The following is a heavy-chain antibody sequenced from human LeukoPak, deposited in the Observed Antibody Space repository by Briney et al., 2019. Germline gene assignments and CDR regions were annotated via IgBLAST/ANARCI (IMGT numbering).Heavy chain of an antibody. CDR3: AKNYDFLTGYAS. V-gene: IGHV1-8*01. CDR1: GYTFTSSD. CDR2: MSPNSGDT. Sequence: GASVKVSCKASGYTFTSSDINWVRQATGEGLEWMGWMSPNSGDTGYAQKFQGRVTMTRDTSINTAYMELSSLRSEDTAVYYCAKNYDFLTGYASWGQGTLVTVSS. J-gene: IGHJ4*02. D-gene: IGHD3-9*01.